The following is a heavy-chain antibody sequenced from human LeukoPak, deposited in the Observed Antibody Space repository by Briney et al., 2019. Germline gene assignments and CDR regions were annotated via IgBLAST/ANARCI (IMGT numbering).Heavy chain of an antibody. CDR3: ARLGGGYLLNYYYYYMDV. CDR2: ISAYNGHT. D-gene: IGHD3-22*01. Sequence: GASVKVSCKASGYTFTNYGIIWVRQAPGQGLEWMGWISAYNGHTKYAQKFQGRVTMSTDTSTTTAYMELSSLRSEDTAVYYCARLGGGYLLNYYYYYMDVWGKGTAVTVSS. J-gene: IGHJ6*03. V-gene: IGHV1-18*01. CDR1: GYTFTNYG.